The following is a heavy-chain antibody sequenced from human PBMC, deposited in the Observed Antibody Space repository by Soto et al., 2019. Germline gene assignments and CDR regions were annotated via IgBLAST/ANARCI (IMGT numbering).Heavy chain of an antibody. CDR2: ISYDGSNK. J-gene: IGHJ6*02. V-gene: IGHV3-30-3*01. D-gene: IGHD4-17*01. CDR3: AREKTVTKLGRPGGYYYYGMDV. Sequence: HPGGSLRLSCAASGFTFSSYAMHWVRQAPGKGLEWVAVISYDGSNKYYADSVKGRFTISRDNSKNTLYLQMNSLRAEDTAVYYCAREKTVTKLGRPGGYYYYGMDVWGQGTTVTVSS. CDR1: GFTFSSYA.